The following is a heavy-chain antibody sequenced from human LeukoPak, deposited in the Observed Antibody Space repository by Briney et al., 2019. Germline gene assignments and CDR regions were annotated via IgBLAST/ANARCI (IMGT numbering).Heavy chain of an antibody. CDR3: TKGGGDSCCE. J-gene: IGHJ4*02. Sequence: GGSLRLSCEASGFTFSSYTMNWVRQAPGKGLEWVSSISSSSSYIYYADSVKGRFTISRDNAKNSLCLQMNSLRAEDTAVYYCTKGGGDSCCEWGQGTLATVSS. V-gene: IGHV3-21*01. CDR1: GFTFSSYT. D-gene: IGHD2-15*01. CDR2: ISSSSSYI.